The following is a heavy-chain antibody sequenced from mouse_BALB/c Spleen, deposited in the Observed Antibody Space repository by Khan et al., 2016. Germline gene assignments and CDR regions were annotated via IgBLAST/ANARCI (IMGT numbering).Heavy chain of an antibody. V-gene: IGHV9-3-1*01. CDR1: GYTFTNYG. J-gene: IGHJ4*01. CDR2: INTYTGEP. D-gene: IGHD2-14*01. CDR3: ARAYRPYAMDY. Sequence: QIQLVQSGPELKKPGETVKISCKASGYTFTNYGMNWVKQAPGKGLKWMGWINTYTGEPTYADDFKGRFAFSLETSASTAYLQINNLKNEDTATYFCARAYRPYAMDYWGQGTSVTVSS.